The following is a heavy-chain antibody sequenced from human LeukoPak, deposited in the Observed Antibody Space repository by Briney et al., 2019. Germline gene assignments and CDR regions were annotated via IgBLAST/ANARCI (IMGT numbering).Heavy chain of an antibody. V-gene: IGHV3-23*05. CDR3: ARRAGEYSHPYDY. CDR1: GFTFSSYV. J-gene: IGHJ4*02. CDR2: IYSGGNT. D-gene: IGHD2-15*01. Sequence: PGGSLRLSCLASGFTFSSYVMNWVRQTPGKGLEWVSFIYSGGNTHYSDSVKGRFTLSRDNSKNTLYLQMNSLRAEDTAIYYCARRAGEYSHPYDYWGQGTLVTVSS.